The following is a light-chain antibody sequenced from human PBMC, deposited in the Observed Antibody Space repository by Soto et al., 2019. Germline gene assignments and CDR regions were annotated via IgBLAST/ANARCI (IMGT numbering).Light chain of an antibody. V-gene: IGKV1-5*01. CDR3: QQYNSYPT. Sequence: DIEMTQSPATLSASLGDRVTITCGASQSISSWLAWYQQKPGKAPKLLIYDASSLESGVPSRLSGSGSGTGFTLTISSPQPDDFATYYCQQYNSYPTFGQGTKVDIK. CDR2: DAS. J-gene: IGKJ1*01. CDR1: QSISSW.